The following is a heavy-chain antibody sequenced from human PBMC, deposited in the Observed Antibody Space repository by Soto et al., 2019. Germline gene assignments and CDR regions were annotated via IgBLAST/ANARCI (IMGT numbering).Heavy chain of an antibody. Sequence: PSETLSLTCTVSGGSISSSSYYWGWICQPPGKGLEWIGSIYYSGSTYYNPSLKSRVTISVDTSKNQFSLKLSSVTAADTAVYYCARRSITIFGVVTFDYWGQGTLVTVSS. CDR3: ARRSITIFGVVTFDY. CDR2: IYYSGST. J-gene: IGHJ4*02. CDR1: GGSISSSSYY. V-gene: IGHV4-39*01. D-gene: IGHD3-3*01.